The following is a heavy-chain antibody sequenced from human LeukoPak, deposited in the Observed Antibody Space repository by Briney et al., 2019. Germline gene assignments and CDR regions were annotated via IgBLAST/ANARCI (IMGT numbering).Heavy chain of an antibody. J-gene: IGHJ6*03. CDR2: IYPGDSDT. CDR1: GYSFTSYW. Sequence: GESLKISCKGSGYSFTSYWIGWVRQMPGKGLEWMGIIYPGDSDTRYSPSFQGQVTISADKSISTAYLQWSSLKASDTAMYYCARHTPLSPEAADILTGQSDLYYYYYMDVWGKGTTVTVSS. V-gene: IGHV5-51*01. CDR3: ARHTPLSPEAADILTGQSDLYYYYYMDV. D-gene: IGHD3-9*01.